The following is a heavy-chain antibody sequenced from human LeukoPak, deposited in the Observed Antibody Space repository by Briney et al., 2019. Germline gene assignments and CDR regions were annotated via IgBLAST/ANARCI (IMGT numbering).Heavy chain of an antibody. Sequence: GGSLRLSCAASGFTFDDYTMHWVRHAPGKGLEWVSLISWDCGSTYYADSVKGRFTISRDNSKNSLYLQMNSLRTEDTALYYCAKDERGDSSGYSLDYWGQGTLVTVSS. V-gene: IGHV3-43*01. CDR3: AKDERGDSSGYSLDY. CDR2: ISWDCGST. CDR1: GFTFDDYT. J-gene: IGHJ4*02. D-gene: IGHD3-22*01.